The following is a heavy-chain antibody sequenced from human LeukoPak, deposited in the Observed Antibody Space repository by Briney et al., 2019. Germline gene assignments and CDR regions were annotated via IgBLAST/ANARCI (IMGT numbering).Heavy chain of an antibody. CDR1: GFTFSSYW. D-gene: IGHD2-2*01. CDR3: AIQRGTSCREYFQH. CDR2: INSDGSST. V-gene: IGHV3-74*01. Sequence: PGGSLRLFCAASGFTFSSYWMHWVRQAPGKGLVWVSRINSDGSSTSYADSVKGRFTISRDNAKNTLYLQMNSLRAEDTAVYYCAIQRGTSCREYFQHWGQGTLVTVSS. J-gene: IGHJ1*01.